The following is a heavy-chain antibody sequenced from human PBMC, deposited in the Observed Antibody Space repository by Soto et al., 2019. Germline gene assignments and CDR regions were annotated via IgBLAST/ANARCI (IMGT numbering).Heavy chain of an antibody. CDR1: GYTFYSHS. V-gene: IGHV1-18*01. CDR3: ARCKQGDYYYGMDV. CDR2: INADYGNT. D-gene: IGHD1-26*01. Sequence: QAQLVQSGAEVKKPGASVKVSCKASGYTFYSHSISWVRQAPGQGLEWMGRINADYGNTQYAQKFRGRVTMTTDTSTTTVYMELTNLRSDHTAVYYCARCKQGDYYYGMDVWGQGTTVTVSS. J-gene: IGHJ6*02.